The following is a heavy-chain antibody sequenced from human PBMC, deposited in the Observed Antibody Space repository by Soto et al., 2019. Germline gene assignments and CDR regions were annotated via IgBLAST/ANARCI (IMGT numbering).Heavy chain of an antibody. Sequence: SETLSLTCTVSGGSISSGGYYWSWIRQHPGKGLEWIGYIYYSGSTYYNPSLKSRVTISVDTSKNQFSLKLSSVTAADTAVYYCARDRVYSSSSGRYAFDIWGQGTMVTVSS. D-gene: IGHD6-6*01. CDR3: ARDRVYSSSSGRYAFDI. V-gene: IGHV4-31*03. CDR1: GGSISSGGYY. CDR2: IYYSGST. J-gene: IGHJ3*02.